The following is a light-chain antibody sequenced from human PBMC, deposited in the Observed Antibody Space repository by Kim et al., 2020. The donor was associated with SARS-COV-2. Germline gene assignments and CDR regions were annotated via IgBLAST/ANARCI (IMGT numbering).Light chain of an antibody. CDR1: SSNIGAGYD. J-gene: IGLJ3*02. Sequence: QSVLTQPPSVSEAPGQRVTISGTGSSSNIGAGYDVHWYQQPPGTAPNLLIYGNSNRPLGVPARFSGSKSGTSASLPITGLQAEHEADYYFQSYDSSLSGWVFGGGTQLTVL. V-gene: IGLV1-40*01. CDR3: QSYDSSLSGWV. CDR2: GNS.